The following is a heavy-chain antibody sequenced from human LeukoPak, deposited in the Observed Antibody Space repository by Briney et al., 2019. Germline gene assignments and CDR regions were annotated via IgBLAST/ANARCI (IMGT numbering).Heavy chain of an antibody. CDR2: IYHSGNT. CDR1: GGSISSYY. J-gene: IGHJ4*02. CDR3: ARVFARYSGSF. V-gene: IGHV4-38-2*02. Sequence: PSETLSLTCTVSGGSISSYYWGWIRQPPGKGLEWIGSIYHSGNTYYNPSLKSRVTISVDTSKSQFSLKLNSVTAADTAVYYCARVFARYSGSFWGQGTLVTVSS. D-gene: IGHD1-26*01.